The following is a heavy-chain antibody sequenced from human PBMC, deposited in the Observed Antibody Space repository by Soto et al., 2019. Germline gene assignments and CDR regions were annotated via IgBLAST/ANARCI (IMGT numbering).Heavy chain of an antibody. V-gene: IGHV1-69*13. CDR1: GGTFSSYA. D-gene: IGHD5-18*01. CDR3: ARDPLTVDTAMVTDYYYYGMDV. CDR2: IIPIFGTA. J-gene: IGHJ6*02. Sequence: SVKVSCKASGGTFSSYAISWVRQAPGQGLEWMGGIIPIFGTANYAQKFQGRVTITADESTSTAYMELSSLRSEDTAVYYCARDPLTVDTAMVTDYYYYGMDVWGQGTTVTVSS.